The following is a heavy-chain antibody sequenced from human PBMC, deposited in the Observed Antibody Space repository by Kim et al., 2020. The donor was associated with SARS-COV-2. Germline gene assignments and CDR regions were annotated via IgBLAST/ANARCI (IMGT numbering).Heavy chain of an antibody. Sequence: SETLSLTCTVSGGSISSYYWSWIRQPPGKGLEWIGYIYYSGSTNYNPSLKSRVTISVDTSKNQFSLKLSSVTAADTAVYYCARLCLPSSSTSCYGAFDIWGQGTMVTVSS. CDR2: IYYSGST. D-gene: IGHD2-2*01. J-gene: IGHJ3*02. V-gene: IGHV4-59*13. CDR1: GGSISSYY. CDR3: ARLCLPSSSTSCYGAFDI.